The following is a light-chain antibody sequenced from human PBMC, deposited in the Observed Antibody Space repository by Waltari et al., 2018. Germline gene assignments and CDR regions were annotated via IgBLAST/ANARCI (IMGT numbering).Light chain of an antibody. J-gene: IGKJ2*01. CDR1: HRLTNRY. CDR3: QQYGGSVLYT. Sequence: VLTQSPGTLSLSPGEGATLTYKSSHRLTNRYVAWYQQRPAQARRLLIYGASSRAAAITARFSGSGAGRDFTRTISRREPYDAAVDYCQQYGGSVLYTFGQGTKLEIK. CDR2: GAS. V-gene: IGKV3-20*01.